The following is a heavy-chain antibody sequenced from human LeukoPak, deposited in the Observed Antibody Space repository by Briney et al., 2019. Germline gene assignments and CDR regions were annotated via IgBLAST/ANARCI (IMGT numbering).Heavy chain of an antibody. CDR2: ISSSSSYI. CDR1: GFTFDDHG. J-gene: IGHJ6*03. Sequence: GGSLRLSCAASGFTFDDHGMSWVRQAPGKGLEWVSSISSSSSYIYYADSVKGRFTISRDNAKNSLYLQMNSLRAEDTAVYYCIQGIAAASSYYYYYMDVWGKGTTVTVSS. V-gene: IGHV3-21*01. D-gene: IGHD6-13*01. CDR3: IQGIAAASSYYYYYMDV.